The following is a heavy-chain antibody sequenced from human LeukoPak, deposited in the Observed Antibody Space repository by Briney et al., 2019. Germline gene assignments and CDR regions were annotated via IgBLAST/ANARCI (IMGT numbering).Heavy chain of an antibody. V-gene: IGHV3-21*01. Sequence: GGSLRLSCAASGFTFSSYSMNWVRQAPGKGLEWVSSISSSSSYIYYADSVKGRFTISRDNAKNSLYLQMNSLRAEDTAVYYCARGVGSSWYRVDYWGQGTLVTVSS. D-gene: IGHD6-13*01. CDR2: ISSSSSYI. J-gene: IGHJ4*02. CDR1: GFTFSSYS. CDR3: ARGVGSSWYRVDY.